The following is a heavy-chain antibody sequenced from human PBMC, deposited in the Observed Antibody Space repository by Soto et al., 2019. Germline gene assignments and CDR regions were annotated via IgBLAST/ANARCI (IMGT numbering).Heavy chain of an antibody. V-gene: IGHV2-5*02. CDR3: AHCTLHDYGDYDPGTSHVFDS. Sequence: QITLKESGPSPVKPTQTLTVTCTFSGFSLSNSGVGVAWIRQPPGKALEWVALIYGDNDKRYIPSLKTRLTSTKDASKNHVVLTMTNMDPVDTATYYWAHCTLHDYGDYDPGTSHVFDSWGQRTMVTVSS. CDR1: GFSLSNSGVG. D-gene: IGHD4-17*01. J-gene: IGHJ4*02. CDR2: IYGDNDK.